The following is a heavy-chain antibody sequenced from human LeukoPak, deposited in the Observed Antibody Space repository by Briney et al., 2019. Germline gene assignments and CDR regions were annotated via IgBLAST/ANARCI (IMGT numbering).Heavy chain of an antibody. V-gene: IGHV1-2*02. CDR2: INPNSGGT. CDR3: ARGIWFGELLWIY. J-gene: IGHJ4*02. CDR1: GYTFTGYY. Sequence: ASVKVSCKASGYTFTGYYMHWVRQAPGQGLEWTGWINPNSGGTNYAQKFQGRVTMTRDTSISTAYMELSRLRSDDTAVYYCARGIWFGELLWIYWGQGTLVTVSS. D-gene: IGHD3-10*01.